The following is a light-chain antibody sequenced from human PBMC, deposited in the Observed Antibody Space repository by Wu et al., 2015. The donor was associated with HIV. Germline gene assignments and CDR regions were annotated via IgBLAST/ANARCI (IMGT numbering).Light chain of an antibody. V-gene: IGKV3-20*01. Sequence: EIVLTQSPGTLSLSPGERATLSCRASQSVSSSFLAWYQQKPGQAPRLLIYGASNRATGIPDRFSGSGSGTDFTLTISRPEPEDFAVYYCQQYGSSTWTFGQGTKVEIK. CDR1: QSVSSSF. J-gene: IGKJ1*01. CDR3: QQYGSSTWT. CDR2: GAS.